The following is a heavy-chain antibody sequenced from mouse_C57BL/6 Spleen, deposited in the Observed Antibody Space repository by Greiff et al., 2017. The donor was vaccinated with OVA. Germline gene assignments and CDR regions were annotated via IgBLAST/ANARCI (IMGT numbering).Heavy chain of an antibody. CDR2: IWRGGST. CDR1: GFSLTSYG. Sequence: VKLMESGPGLVQPSQSLSITCTVSGFSLTSYGVHWVRQSPGKGLEWLGVIWRGGSTDYNAAFMSRLSITKDNSKSQVFFKMNSLQADDTAIYYCAIPFITTVVALDYWGQGTTLTVSS. V-gene: IGHV2-5*01. D-gene: IGHD1-1*01. CDR3: AIPFITTVVALDY. J-gene: IGHJ2*01.